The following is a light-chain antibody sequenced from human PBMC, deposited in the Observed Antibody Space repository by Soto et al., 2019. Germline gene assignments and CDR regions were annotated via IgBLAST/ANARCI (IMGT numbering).Light chain of an antibody. CDR2: GNT. Sequence: QSVLTQPPSVSGAPGQRVTLPCTGSSSNIGSTYDVQWYQQLPGTAPKLLIHGNTNRPSGVPDRFSGSKSGTSASLAITGLQADDEADYYCQSYDDSLSVHYVFGTGTKLTVL. V-gene: IGLV1-40*01. CDR1: SSNIGSTYD. J-gene: IGLJ1*01. CDR3: QSYDDSLSVHYV.